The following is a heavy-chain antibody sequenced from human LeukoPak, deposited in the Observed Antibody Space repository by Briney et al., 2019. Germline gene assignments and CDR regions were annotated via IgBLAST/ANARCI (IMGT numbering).Heavy chain of an antibody. CDR3: ARDTYQPGLIDC. D-gene: IGHD2-2*01. CDR1: EFTFSLYA. Sequence: GGSLRLPCAASEFTFSLYAMNWVRQAPGKGLEWVSYINDVSSDIHYADSVKGRFTISRDNAKNTLSLQMNSLRAEDTAVYYCARDTYQPGLIDCWGQGTLVTVSS. CDR2: INDVSSDI. V-gene: IGHV3-21*05. J-gene: IGHJ4*02.